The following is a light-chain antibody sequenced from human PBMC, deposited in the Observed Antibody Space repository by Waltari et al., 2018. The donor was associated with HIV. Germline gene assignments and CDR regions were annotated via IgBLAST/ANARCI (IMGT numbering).Light chain of an antibody. Sequence: SYVLTQPPSVSVAPGKTARITCWGNNIGSKSLHWYQQKPGQAPVLVIYDDSDRPSGIPERFSGSNSGNTATLTISRVEAGDEADYYCQVWDSSSDRVFGGGTKLTVL. CDR3: QVWDSSSDRV. J-gene: IGLJ3*02. CDR1: NIGSKS. CDR2: DDS. V-gene: IGLV3-21*04.